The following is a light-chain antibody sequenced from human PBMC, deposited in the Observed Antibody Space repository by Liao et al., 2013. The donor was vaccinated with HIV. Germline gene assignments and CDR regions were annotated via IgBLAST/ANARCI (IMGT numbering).Light chain of an antibody. J-gene: IGLJ3*02. CDR2: KDS. CDR1: ALPKQY. V-gene: IGLV3-25*03. Sequence: SYELTQPPSVSVSPGQTARITCSGDALPKQYAYWYQQKPGQAPVLLIYKDSERPSGIPERFSGSSSGTTVTLTISGVQAEDEADYYCQSADSSGTCPVFGGGTKL. CDR3: QSADSSGTCPV.